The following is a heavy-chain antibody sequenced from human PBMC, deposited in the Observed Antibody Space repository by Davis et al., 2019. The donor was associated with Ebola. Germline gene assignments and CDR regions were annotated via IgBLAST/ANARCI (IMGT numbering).Heavy chain of an antibody. V-gene: IGHV4-34*01. CDR1: GGSFSGYY. CDR2: INHSGST. Sequence: PSETLSLTCAVYGGSFSGYYWSWIRQPPGKGLEWIGEINHSGSTNYNPSLKSRVTISVDTSKNQFSLKLSSVTAADTAVYYCASPPSARGGDWYFDYWGQGTLVTVAA. D-gene: IGHD2-21*02. J-gene: IGHJ4*02. CDR3: ASPPSARGGDWYFDY.